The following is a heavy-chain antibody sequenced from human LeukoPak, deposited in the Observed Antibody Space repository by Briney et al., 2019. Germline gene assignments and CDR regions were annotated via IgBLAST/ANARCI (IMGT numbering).Heavy chain of an antibody. J-gene: IGHJ4*02. CDR3: ARDAGYCSGGSCYPGQFDY. Sequence: PGGSLRLSCAASGFTFSSYGMHWVRQAPGKGLEWVAVIWYDGSNKYYADSVKGRFTLSRDNSKNTLYLQMNSLRAEDTAVYYCARDAGYCSGGSCYPGQFDYWGQGTLVTVSS. D-gene: IGHD2-15*01. CDR2: IWYDGSNK. CDR1: GFTFSSYG. V-gene: IGHV3-33*01.